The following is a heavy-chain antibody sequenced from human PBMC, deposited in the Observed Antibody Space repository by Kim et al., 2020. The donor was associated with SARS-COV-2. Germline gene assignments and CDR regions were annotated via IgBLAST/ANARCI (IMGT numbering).Heavy chain of an antibody. Sequence: YSTEFQGRVTITRDTSASTAYMELSSLRSEDTAVYYCARVPYGSGYYFDHWGQGTLVTVSS. V-gene: IGHV1-3*01. CDR3: ARVPYGSGYYFDH. J-gene: IGHJ4*02. D-gene: IGHD3-10*01.